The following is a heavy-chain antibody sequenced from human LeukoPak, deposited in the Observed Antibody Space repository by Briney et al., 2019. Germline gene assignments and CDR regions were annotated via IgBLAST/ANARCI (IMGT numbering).Heavy chain of an antibody. J-gene: IGHJ4*02. Sequence: GGSQRLSCAASGFTFSSHVLSWVRQDPARGLEWVSSISFSGDSTYYADSVKARFTISRDNSKNTLYLQMNSLRAEDSAIYYCARIIVPPYHFDSWGQGTRVTVSS. CDR3: ARIIVPPYHFDS. D-gene: IGHD2-15*01. CDR1: GFTFSSHV. V-gene: IGHV3-23*01. CDR2: ISFSGDST.